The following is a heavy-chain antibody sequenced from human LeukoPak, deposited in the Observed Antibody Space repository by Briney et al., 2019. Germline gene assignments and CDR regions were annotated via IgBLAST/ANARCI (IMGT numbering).Heavy chain of an antibody. CDR3: ARQAVAGTFAFDI. CDR1: GFTVSSNY. J-gene: IGHJ3*02. V-gene: IGHV3-53*01. D-gene: IGHD6-19*01. Sequence: GGSLRLSCAASGFTVSSNYMSWVRQAPGKGLEWVSVIYSGGSTYYADSVKGRFTISRDNSKNTLYLQMNSLRAEDTAVYYCARQAVAGTFAFDIWGQGTMVTVSS. CDR2: IYSGGST.